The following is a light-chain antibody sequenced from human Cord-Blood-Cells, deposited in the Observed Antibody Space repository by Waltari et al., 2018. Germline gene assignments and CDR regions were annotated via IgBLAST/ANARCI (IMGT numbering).Light chain of an antibody. Sequence: QSALTQPASVSGSPGQSITISCTGTSRDVGGSNYVSWYQQHPGKAPKLMIYEVSNRPSGVSNRFSGSKSGNTASLTISGLQAEDEADYYCSSYTSSSTLYVFGTGTKVTVL. J-gene: IGLJ1*01. CDR1: SRDVGGSNY. V-gene: IGLV2-14*01. CDR3: SSYTSSSTLYV. CDR2: EVS.